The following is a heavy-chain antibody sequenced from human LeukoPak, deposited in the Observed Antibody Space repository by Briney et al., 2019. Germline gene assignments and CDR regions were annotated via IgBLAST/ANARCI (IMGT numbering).Heavy chain of an antibody. CDR2: IYYSGST. CDR1: GGSISSYY. Sequence: SETLSLTCTVSGGSISSYYWSWIRQPPGKELEWIGYIYYSGSTNYNPSLKSRVTISVDTSKNQFSLKLSSVTAADTAVYYCAREATGTGDSSGYYPQDAFDIWGQGTMVTVSS. D-gene: IGHD3-22*01. J-gene: IGHJ3*02. CDR3: AREATGTGDSSGYYPQDAFDI. V-gene: IGHV4-59*01.